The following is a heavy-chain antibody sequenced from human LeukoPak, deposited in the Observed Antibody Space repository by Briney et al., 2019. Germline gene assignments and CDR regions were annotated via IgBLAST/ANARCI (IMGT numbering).Heavy chain of an antibody. CDR1: GFNFNDYF. Sequence: GGSLRLSCAASGFNFNDYFMTWIRQAPGKGLEWISYITTNEDYTNYADSVRGRFTVSRDNTKNSLYLQMNSLRDEDTAVYYCARRAGAAAAALRHFDLWGRGTLVSVSS. CDR2: ITTNEDYT. D-gene: IGHD6-13*01. J-gene: IGHJ2*01. V-gene: IGHV3-11*06. CDR3: ARRAGAAAAALRHFDL.